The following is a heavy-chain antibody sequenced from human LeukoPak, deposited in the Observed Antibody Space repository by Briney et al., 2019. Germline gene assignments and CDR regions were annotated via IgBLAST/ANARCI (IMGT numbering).Heavy chain of an antibody. Sequence: AASVKVSCKASGYTFTSYDINWVRQATGQGLECMGCMNPNSGNTGYAQKFQGRVTITRNTSISTAYMELSSLRSEDTAVYYCAREGGGDSSGSYWYFDLWGRGTLVTVSS. CDR2: MNPNSGNT. D-gene: IGHD3-22*01. CDR3: AREGGGDSSGSYWYFDL. CDR1: GYTFTSYD. V-gene: IGHV1-8*03. J-gene: IGHJ2*01.